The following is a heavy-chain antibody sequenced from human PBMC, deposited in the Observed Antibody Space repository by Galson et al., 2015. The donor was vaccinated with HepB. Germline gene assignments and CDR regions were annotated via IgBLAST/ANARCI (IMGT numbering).Heavy chain of an antibody. CDR3: ARAARYESSGYCYFGQ. CDR2: ISGSDNMI. J-gene: IGHJ4*02. D-gene: IGHD3-22*01. CDR1: GFTFSSFD. Sequence: YLRLPCAASGFTFSSFDMNWVSQAPGKGLEWVAYISGSDNMIFYDDSVKGRFTISRDNAKNSLYLQMNSLRAEDTAVYYCARAARYESSGYCYFGQWGQGTLVTVSS. V-gene: IGHV3-48*03.